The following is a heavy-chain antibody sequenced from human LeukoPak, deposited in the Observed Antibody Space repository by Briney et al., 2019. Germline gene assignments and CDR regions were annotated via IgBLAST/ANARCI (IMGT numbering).Heavy chain of an antibody. V-gene: IGHV3-9*01. CDR3: AKDSYYDSSGYFDY. J-gene: IGHJ4*02. Sequence: GGSLRLSCAASGFTFDDYAMHWVRQAPGKGLEWVSGISWNSGSIGYADSVKGRFTISRDNAKNSLYLQMNSLRAEDTALYYCAKDSYYDSSGYFDYWGQGTLVTVPS. D-gene: IGHD3-22*01. CDR1: GFTFDDYA. CDR2: ISWNSGSI.